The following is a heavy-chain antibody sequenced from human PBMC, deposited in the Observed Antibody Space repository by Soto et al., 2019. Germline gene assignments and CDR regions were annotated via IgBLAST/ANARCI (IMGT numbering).Heavy chain of an antibody. V-gene: IGHV3-53*04. CDR1: GFTVSSNY. J-gene: IGHJ6*03. Sequence: EVQLVESGGGLVQPGGSLRLSCAASGFTVSSNYMSWVRQAPGKGLEWVSVIYSGGSTYYADSVKGRFTISRHNSKNTLYLQMNSLRAEDTAVYYCARGAAAAGVYYYYMDVWGKGTTVTVSS. CDR2: IYSGGST. D-gene: IGHD6-13*01. CDR3: ARGAAAAGVYYYYMDV.